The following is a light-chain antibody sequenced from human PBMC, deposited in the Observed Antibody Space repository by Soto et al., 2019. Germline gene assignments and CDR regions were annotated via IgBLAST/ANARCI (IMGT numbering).Light chain of an antibody. Sequence: EIVLTQSPGTLSLSPGERATLSCRASQSVSSNLAWYQQKPGQAPRLLIYGVYTRAPGIPDRFSGSGSGTDFTLTISRLEPEDFAVFYCQHYDSLPITFGQGTRLEIK. J-gene: IGKJ5*01. CDR2: GVY. V-gene: IGKV3-20*01. CDR1: QSVSSN. CDR3: QHYDSLPIT.